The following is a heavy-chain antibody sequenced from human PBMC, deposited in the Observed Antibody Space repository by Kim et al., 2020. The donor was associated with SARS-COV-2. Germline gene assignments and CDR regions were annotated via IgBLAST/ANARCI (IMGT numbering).Heavy chain of an antibody. CDR3: AKDIRGSYSPYYFYYGM. D-gene: IGHD3-10*01. CDR2: ITWDGGST. CDR1: GFTFDDYA. V-gene: IGHV3-43D*03. J-gene: IGHJ6*01. Sequence: GGSLRLSCAASGFTFDDYAFHWVRQAPGKGLEWVSLITWDGGSTSYADSVKGRFTISRDNSKNSLYLEMNSLRAEDTALYYCAKDIRGSYSPYYFYYGM.